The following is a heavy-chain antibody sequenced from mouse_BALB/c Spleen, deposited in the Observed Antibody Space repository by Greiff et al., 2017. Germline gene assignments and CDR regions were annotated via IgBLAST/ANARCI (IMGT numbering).Heavy chain of an antibody. V-gene: IGHV1S135*01. J-gene: IGHJ4*01. CDR2: IVPYNGGT. CDR3: ARYAIMLTAYYAMDY. Sequence: EVKLMESGPELVKPGASVKVSCKASGYAFTSYNMYWVKQSHGKSLEWIGYIVPYNGGTSYNQKFKGKATLTLDKSSSTTYMHLNSLTSEDTAVYYCARYAIMLTAYYAMDYWGQGTSVTVSS. D-gene: IGHD2-2*01. CDR1: GYAFTSYN.